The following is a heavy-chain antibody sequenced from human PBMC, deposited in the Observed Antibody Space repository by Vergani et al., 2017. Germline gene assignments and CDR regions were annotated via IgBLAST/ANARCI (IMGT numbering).Heavy chain of an antibody. CDR1: GFTFSSYW. J-gene: IGHJ6*02. Sequence: EVQLVESGGGLVQPGGSLRLSCAASGFTFSSYWMSWVRQAPGKGLEWVANIKQDGSEKYYVDSVKGRFTISRDNAKNSLYLQMNSLRAEDTAVYYCARLNVANYYGMDVWGQGTTVTVSS. CDR2: IKQDGSEK. CDR3: ARLNVANYYGMDV. D-gene: IGHD1-1*01. V-gene: IGHV3-7*03.